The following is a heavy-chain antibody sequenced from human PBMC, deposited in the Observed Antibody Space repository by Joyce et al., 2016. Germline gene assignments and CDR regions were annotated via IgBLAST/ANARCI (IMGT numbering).Heavy chain of an antibody. J-gene: IGHJ6*02. CDR1: GFAFSGYG. Sequence: QVQLVESGGGVVQPGRSLRLSCAASGFAFSGYGMHWVRQAPGKGLEWVAVMWFDGSKKYSADSVKGRFTISRDNSKNTLYLQMNSLRAEDTAVYYCARVKGGGSYYYYGMDVWGHGTTVAVS. D-gene: IGHD1-26*01. V-gene: IGHV3-33*01. CDR2: MWFDGSKK. CDR3: ARVKGGGSYYYYGMDV.